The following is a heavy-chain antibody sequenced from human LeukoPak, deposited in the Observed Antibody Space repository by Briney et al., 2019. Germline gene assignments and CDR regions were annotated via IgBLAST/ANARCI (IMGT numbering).Heavy chain of an antibody. V-gene: IGHV3-7*04. J-gene: IGHJ4*02. CDR1: GFPFSSYW. CDR2: IKQDGSKK. D-gene: IGHD5-24*01. CDR3: TRVGYIDEGIDY. Sequence: GGSLRLSCVASGFPFSSYWMTWVRQAPGKGLEWVANIKQDGSKKSYVDSVKGRFTISRDNAKNSLYLQMNSLRAEDTAMYYCTRVGYIDEGIDYWGQGTLVTVSS.